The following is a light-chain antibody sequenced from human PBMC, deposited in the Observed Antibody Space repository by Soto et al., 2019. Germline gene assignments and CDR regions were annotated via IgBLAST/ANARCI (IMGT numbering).Light chain of an antibody. J-gene: IGLJ3*02. V-gene: IGLV2-14*01. CDR3: TSYASNRARV. CDR2: EVS. CDR1: SNDIGAFNY. Sequence: QSALTQPASVSGSPGQSITISCTGTSNDIGAFNYVSWYQQHPGKAPKLIIYEVSNRPSGVSHRFSGSKSDNTASLTISGTQAEDEAAYYCTSYASNRARVFGGGTKVTVL.